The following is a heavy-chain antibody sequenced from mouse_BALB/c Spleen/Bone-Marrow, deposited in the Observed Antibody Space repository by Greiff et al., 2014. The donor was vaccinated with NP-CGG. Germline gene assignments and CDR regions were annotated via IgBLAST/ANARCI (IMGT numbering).Heavy chain of an antibody. CDR3: AREDGYPFGY. CDR2: IWAGGNT. CDR1: GFSLTSYG. V-gene: IGHV2-9*02. D-gene: IGHD2-3*01. Sequence: QVQLQQSGPGLVAPSQSLSITCTVSGFSLTSYGVHWVRQPPGKGLEWLGVIWAGGNTNYDSALMSRLITSRANSRSQVFLKMNSLQTDDTAMYYCAREDGYPFGYWGQGTLVTVSA. J-gene: IGHJ3*01.